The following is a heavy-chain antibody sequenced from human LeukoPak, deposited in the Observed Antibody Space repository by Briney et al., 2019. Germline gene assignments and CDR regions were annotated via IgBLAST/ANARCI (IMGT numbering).Heavy chain of an antibody. CDR3: ATVLRAGGATSLYYYYDMDV. Sequence: ASVKVSCKASGGTFSSYAISWVRQAPGQGLEWMGRIIPILGIANYAQKFQGRVTITADKSTSTAYMELSSLRSEDTAVYYCATVLRAGGATSLYYYYDMDVWGQGTTVTVSS. J-gene: IGHJ6*02. CDR1: GGTFSSYA. CDR2: IIPILGIA. D-gene: IGHD1-26*01. V-gene: IGHV1-69*04.